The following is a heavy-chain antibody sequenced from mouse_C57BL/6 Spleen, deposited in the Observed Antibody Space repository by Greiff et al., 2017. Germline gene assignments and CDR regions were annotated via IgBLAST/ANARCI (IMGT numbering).Heavy chain of an antibody. J-gene: IGHJ4*01. CDR3: ARKGLGEAMDY. CDR2: IYPGDGDT. CDR1: GYAFSSSW. D-gene: IGHD4-1*01. V-gene: IGHV1-82*01. Sequence: QVQLQQSGPELVKPGASVKISCKASGYAFSSSWMNWVKQRPGKGLEWIGRIYPGDGDTNYNGKFKGKATLTADKSSSTAYMQLSSLTSEDSAVYFCARKGLGEAMDYWGQGTSVTVSS.